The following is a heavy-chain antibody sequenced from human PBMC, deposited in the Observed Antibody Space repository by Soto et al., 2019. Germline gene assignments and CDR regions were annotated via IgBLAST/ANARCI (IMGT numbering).Heavy chain of an antibody. CDR3: AHRIAAPGRTLDY. D-gene: IGHD6-13*01. V-gene: IGHV2-5*01. CDR1: GFSLSTDAVG. J-gene: IGHJ4*02. CDR2: IYWNDEA. Sequence: QITLEESGPTLVRPTQTLTLTCTVSGFSLSTDAVGVAWIRQPPGKALEWLALIYWNDEARYKSSLNNRLTITKDPSKNPVVLRMTDMAPLDTATYFCAHRIAAPGRTLDYWGQGILVTVSS.